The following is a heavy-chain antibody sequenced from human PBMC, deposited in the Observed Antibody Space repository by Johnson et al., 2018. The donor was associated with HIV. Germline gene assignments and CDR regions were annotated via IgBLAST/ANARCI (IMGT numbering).Heavy chain of an antibody. J-gene: IGHJ3*02. Sequence: HVQLVESGGGLVKPGGSLRLPCAASGFTFSDYYMSWIRQAPGKGLEWVAFIRYDGSNKYYADSVKGRFTISRDNSKNTLYLQMNSLRAEDTAVYYCAKETPSSGGTFDIWGQGTMVTVSS. CDR1: GFTFSDYY. CDR3: AKETPSSGGTFDI. V-gene: IGHV3-30*02. D-gene: IGHD6-25*01. CDR2: IRYDGSNK.